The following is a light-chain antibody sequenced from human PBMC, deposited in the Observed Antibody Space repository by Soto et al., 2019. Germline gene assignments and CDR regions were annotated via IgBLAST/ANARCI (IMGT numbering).Light chain of an antibody. J-gene: IGKJ2*01. CDR2: GAS. CDR3: QQRYT. Sequence: EIVLTQSPGTLSLSPGERATLSCRASQSVSSSYLAWYQQKPGQAPRLLIYGASSRATGIPDRFSGSGSGTDFTLTISRLEPEDFAVYYCQQRYTFGQGTKLEIK. V-gene: IGKV3-20*01. CDR1: QSVSSSY.